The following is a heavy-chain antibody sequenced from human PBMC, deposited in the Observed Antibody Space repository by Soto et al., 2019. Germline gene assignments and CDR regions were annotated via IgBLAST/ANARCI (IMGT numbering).Heavy chain of an antibody. V-gene: IGHV1-18*01. Sequence: ASVKVSCKASGYTFTSYGISWVRQAPGQGLEWMGWISAYNGNTKYSQKFQGRVTITRDTSASTAYMELSGLRSEDTAVYYCARVGGYGDYALDYWGQGTLVTVSS. D-gene: IGHD4-17*01. CDR1: GYTFTSYG. CDR2: ISAYNGNT. CDR3: ARVGGYGDYALDY. J-gene: IGHJ4*02.